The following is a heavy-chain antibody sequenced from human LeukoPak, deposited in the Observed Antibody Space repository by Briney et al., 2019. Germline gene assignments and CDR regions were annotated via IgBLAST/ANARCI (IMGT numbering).Heavy chain of an antibody. V-gene: IGHV3-30*03. J-gene: IGHJ4*02. D-gene: IGHD6-13*01. CDR3: ARGTLAAAGIDY. CDR2: ISYDGSNR. Sequence: GGSLRLSCTASGFTFRSYAMHWVRQAPGKGLEWVAVISYDGSNRYYADSVKGRFTISRDTSKNTLYLQMNSLRAEDTAVYYCARGTLAAAGIDYWGQGTLVTVSS. CDR1: GFTFRSYA.